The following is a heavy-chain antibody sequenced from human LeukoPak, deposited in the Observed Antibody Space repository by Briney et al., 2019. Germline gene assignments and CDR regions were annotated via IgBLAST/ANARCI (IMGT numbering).Heavy chain of an antibody. D-gene: IGHD3-9*01. CDR2: ISGTGGST. CDR1: GFTFSSYA. Sequence: PGGALRLSCAASGFTFSSYAMSWVRQAPGKGLEWVSGISGTGGSTYYADSVKDRFTISRDNSKNTLYLQMNSLRAEDTAVYYCANVDSTGRGYWGQGTLVTVSS. J-gene: IGHJ4*02. CDR3: ANVDSTGRGY. V-gene: IGHV3-23*01.